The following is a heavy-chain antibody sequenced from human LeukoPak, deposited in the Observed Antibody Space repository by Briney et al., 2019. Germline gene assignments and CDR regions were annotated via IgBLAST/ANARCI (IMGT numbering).Heavy chain of an antibody. J-gene: IGHJ4*02. Sequence: PSETLSLTCTVCGGSISIYYWSWIRQPPGKGLEWIGYIYYSGSTDYNPSLKSRVTISVDTSKNQFSLKLSSVTAADTAVYYCARRQPGIAAAGTFDYWGQGTLVTVSS. CDR2: IYYSGST. D-gene: IGHD6-13*01. CDR1: GGSISIYY. CDR3: ARRQPGIAAAGTFDY. V-gene: IGHV4-59*08.